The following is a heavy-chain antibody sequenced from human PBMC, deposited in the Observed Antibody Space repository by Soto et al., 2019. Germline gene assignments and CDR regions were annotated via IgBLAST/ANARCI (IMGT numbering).Heavy chain of an antibody. CDR1: GGSFGNSA. CDR3: GPGFIWIGYFPFDP. D-gene: IGHD3-3*01. V-gene: IGHV1-69*01. Sequence: QVLLVQSGAEVKKPGSSVKISCKASGGSFGNSAINWVRQTPGQGLEWLGGFIPVYRTLNYAQKFQGRVTITADESTVTAYMTLNGLAFIDTAVFYFGPGFIWIGYFPFDPWGQGTRATVS. J-gene: IGHJ5*02. CDR2: FIPVYRTL.